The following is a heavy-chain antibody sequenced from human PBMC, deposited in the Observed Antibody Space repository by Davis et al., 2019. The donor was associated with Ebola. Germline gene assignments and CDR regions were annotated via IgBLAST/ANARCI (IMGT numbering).Heavy chain of an antibody. CDR3: ARGITVGYFDY. CDR1: GFTFSSHA. J-gene: IGHJ4*02. Sequence: GESLKISCAASGFTFSSHAMSWVRRAPGKGLEWVSAISGSGGNTYYADSVKGRFTISRDNSKNTLYLQMNSLRAEDTAMYYCARGITVGYFDYWGQGTLVTVSS. V-gene: IGHV3-23*01. CDR2: ISGSGGNT. D-gene: IGHD3-16*01.